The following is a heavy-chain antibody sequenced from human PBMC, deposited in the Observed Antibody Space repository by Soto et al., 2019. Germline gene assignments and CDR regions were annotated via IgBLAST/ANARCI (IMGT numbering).Heavy chain of an antibody. V-gene: IGHV3-48*01. CDR2: ISSSSSTI. D-gene: IGHD3-9*01. CDR3: ARDRSYYVILSDEYYCYGMYV. CDR1: GFSFSSYS. Sequence: PGGSLRLSCAASGFSFSSYSMNWVRQAPGKGLEWVSCISSSSSTIYYADSVKGRFTISRDNAKNSLYLQMNSLRAEDTAVYYCARDRSYYVILSDEYYCYGMYVWGQRTTVTVSS. J-gene: IGHJ6*02.